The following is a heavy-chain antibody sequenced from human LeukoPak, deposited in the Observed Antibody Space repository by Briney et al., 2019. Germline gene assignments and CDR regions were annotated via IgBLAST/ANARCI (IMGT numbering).Heavy chain of an antibody. D-gene: IGHD3-10*01. CDR1: GFTFDDYG. V-gene: IGHV3-20*04. CDR3: ARDHLLWFRESGVDY. CDR2: INWNGGST. J-gene: IGHJ4*02. Sequence: GGSLRLSCAASGFTFDDYGMGWVRQAPGKGLEWVSGINWNGGSTGYADSVKGRFTISRDNAKNSLYLQMNSLRAEDTALYYCARDHLLWFRESGVDYWGQGTLVTVSS.